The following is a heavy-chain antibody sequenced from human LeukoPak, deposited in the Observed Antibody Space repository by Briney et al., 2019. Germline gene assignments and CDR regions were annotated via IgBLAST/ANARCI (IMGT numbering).Heavy chain of an antibody. CDR3: AGVSPHKSDWRAPLGGDFQH. J-gene: IGHJ1*01. D-gene: IGHD2-21*02. V-gene: IGHV4-34*01. Sequence: PSETLSLTCAVYGGSFSDYYWSWIRQPPGKGLEWIGEISHSGSTNYNPSLKSRVTVSVDTSKNQLSLKLRSVTAADTAVYYCAGVSPHKSDWRAPLGGDFQHWGQGTLVTVSS. CDR1: GGSFSDYY. CDR2: ISHSGST.